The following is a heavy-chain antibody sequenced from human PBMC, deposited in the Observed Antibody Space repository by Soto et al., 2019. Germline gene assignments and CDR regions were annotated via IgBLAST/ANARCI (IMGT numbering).Heavy chain of an antibody. CDR1: GFTFNSYG. D-gene: IGHD2-15*01. J-gene: IGHJ3*02. CDR3: ARELGWRRAAFDI. V-gene: IGHV3-30*03. CDR2: ISHDGSKT. Sequence: GGSLRLSCAASGFTFNSYGIHWVRQAPGKGLEWVAVISHDGSKTNYADSVKGRFTISRDNSKNTLYLQMNSLRAEDTAVYYCARELGWRRAAFDIWGQGTMVTVSS.